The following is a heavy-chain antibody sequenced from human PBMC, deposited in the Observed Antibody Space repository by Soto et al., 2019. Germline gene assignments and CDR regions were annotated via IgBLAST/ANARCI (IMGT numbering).Heavy chain of an antibody. J-gene: IGHJ3*01. Sequence: ASVKVSCKASGYTFTGYYMHWVRQAPGQGLEWMGWINPNSGGTNYAQKFQGWVTMTRDTSISTAYMELSRLRSDDTAVYYCARDRGFFVCGSYYNAGDDAFDFWGQGTLVTVSS. CDR1: GYTFTGYY. CDR2: INPNSGGT. D-gene: IGHD3-10*01. CDR3: ARDRGFFVCGSYYNAGDDAFDF. V-gene: IGHV1-2*04.